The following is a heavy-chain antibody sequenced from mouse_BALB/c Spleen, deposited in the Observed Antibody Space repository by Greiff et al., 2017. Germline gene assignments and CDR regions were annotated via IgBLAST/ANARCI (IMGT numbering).Heavy chain of an antibody. V-gene: IGHV2-9*02. CDR1: GFSLTSYG. Sequence: QVQLQQSGPGLVAPSQSLSITCTVSGFSLTSYGVHWVRQPPGKGLEWLGVIWAGGSTNYNSALMSRLSISKDNSKSQVFLKMNSLQTDDTAMYYCARDRAIYYYGRGVDYWGQGTTLTVSS. CDR2: IWAGGST. D-gene: IGHD1-1*01. J-gene: IGHJ2*01. CDR3: ARDRAIYYYGRGVDY.